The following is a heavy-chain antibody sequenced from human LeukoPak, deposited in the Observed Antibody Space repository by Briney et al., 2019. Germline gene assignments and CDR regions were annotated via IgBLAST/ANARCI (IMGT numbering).Heavy chain of an antibody. CDR2: INHSGST. V-gene: IGHV4-34*01. D-gene: IGHD4-17*01. J-gene: IGHJ5*02. CDR1: GGSFSDHY. CDR3: ARRGKDYGDYAVWFDP. Sequence: PSETLSLTCAVYGGSFSDHYWNWIRQPPGKGLEWIGEINHSGSTNYNPSLKSRVTISVDTSKNQFSLKLSSVTAADTAVYYCARRGKDYGDYAVWFDPWGQGTLVTVSS.